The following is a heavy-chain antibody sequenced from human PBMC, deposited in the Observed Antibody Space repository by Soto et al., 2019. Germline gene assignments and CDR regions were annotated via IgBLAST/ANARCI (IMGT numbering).Heavy chain of an antibody. J-gene: IGHJ4*02. CDR3: ARDLWFGESFDY. CDR1: GFTFSSYS. V-gene: IGHV3-21*01. D-gene: IGHD3-10*01. CDR2: ISSSSSYI. Sequence: PGGSLRLSCAASGFTFSSYSMNWVRQAPGKGLEWVSSISSSSSYIYYADSVKGRFTISRDNAKNSLYLQMNSLRAEDTAVYYCARDLWFGESFDYWGQGTLVTV.